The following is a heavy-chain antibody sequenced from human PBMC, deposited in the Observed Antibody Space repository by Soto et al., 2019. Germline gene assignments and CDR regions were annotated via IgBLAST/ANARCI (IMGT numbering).Heavy chain of an antibody. CDR2: IWYDGSDK. D-gene: IGHD3-3*01. CDR1: GFMFSDFF. V-gene: IGHV3-30*19. J-gene: IGHJ2*01. CDR3: ARDFSSIIWY. Sequence: GGSLRVSCVTSGFMFSDFFMRWVRQAPGKGLEWVAVIWYDGSDKYYADSVKGRFTISRDKSKNTLYLQMNSLRAEDTAVYYCARDFSSIIWY.